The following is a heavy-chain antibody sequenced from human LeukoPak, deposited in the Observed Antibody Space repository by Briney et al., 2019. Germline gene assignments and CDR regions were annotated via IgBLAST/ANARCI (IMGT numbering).Heavy chain of an antibody. Sequence: GASVKVSCKASGGTFSSYAIRWVRQAPGQGLEWMGGIIPIFGTANYAQKFQGRVTITADKSTSTTYMELSRLRSEDTAVYYCASADYGDYVPSRGYFDYWGQVTLVTVSS. D-gene: IGHD4-17*01. V-gene: IGHV1-69*06. CDR1: GGTFSSYA. CDR2: IIPIFGTA. J-gene: IGHJ4*02. CDR3: ASADYGDYVPSRGYFDY.